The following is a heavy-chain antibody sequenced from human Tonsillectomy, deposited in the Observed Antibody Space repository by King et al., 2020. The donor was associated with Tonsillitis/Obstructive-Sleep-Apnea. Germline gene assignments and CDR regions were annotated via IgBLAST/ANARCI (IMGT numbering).Heavy chain of an antibody. V-gene: IGHV3-9*01. D-gene: IGHD3-3*02. CDR2: ITWNSGTI. Sequence: VQLVESGGGLVQPGWSLRLSCAASGFTFDDYAMHWVRQAPGKGLEWVSGITWNSGTIGYADSVKGRFTISRDNAKNSLYLQMNSLRAEDTALYYCAKGSFLEWLCDYWGQGTLVTVSS. J-gene: IGHJ4*02. CDR1: GFTFDDYA. CDR3: AKGSFLEWLCDY.